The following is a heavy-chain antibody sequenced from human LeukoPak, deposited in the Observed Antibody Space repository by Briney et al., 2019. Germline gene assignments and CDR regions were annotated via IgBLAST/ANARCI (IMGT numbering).Heavy chain of an antibody. CDR2: INHSGST. CDR3: ARAPYYYGSGSYYLI. J-gene: IGHJ4*02. V-gene: IGHV4-34*01. D-gene: IGHD3-10*01. Sequence: PSETLSLTCAVYGGSFSGYYWSWIRQPPGKGLEWIGEINHSGSTNYNPSLKSRVTISADTSKNQFSLKLSSVTAADTAVYYCARAPYYYGSGSYYLIWGQGTLVTVSS. CDR1: GGSFSGYY.